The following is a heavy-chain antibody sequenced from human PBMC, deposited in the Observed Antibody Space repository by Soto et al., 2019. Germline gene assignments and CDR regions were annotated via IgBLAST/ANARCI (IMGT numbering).Heavy chain of an antibody. CDR1: GGSISSSSYY. D-gene: IGHD6-19*01. CDR2: IYYSGST. Sequence: SETLSLTCTVSGGSISSSSYYWGWVRQPPGKGLEWIGSIYYSGSTYYNPSLKSRVTISVDTSKNQFSLKLSSVTAADTAMYYCARSRRGAYSSGWYSPSGYYNYGIDVWGQGTKVTVSS. CDR3: ARSRRGAYSSGWYSPSGYYNYGIDV. J-gene: IGHJ6*02. V-gene: IGHV4-39*01.